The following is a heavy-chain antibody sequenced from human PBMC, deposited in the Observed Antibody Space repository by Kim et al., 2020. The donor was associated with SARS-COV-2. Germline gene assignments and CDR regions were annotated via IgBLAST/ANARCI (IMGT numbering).Heavy chain of an antibody. CDR1: GYTFTSYG. D-gene: IGHD3-22*01. Sequence: ASVKVSCKASGYTFTSYGISWVRQAPGQGLEWMGWISAYNGNTNYAQKLQGRVTMTTDTSTSTAYMELRSLRSDDTAVYYCARQPSHDPLLSRAYYYDSSGYGPWGQGTLVTVSS. J-gene: IGHJ5*02. CDR2: ISAYNGNT. CDR3: ARQPSHDPLLSRAYYYDSSGYGP. V-gene: IGHV1-18*04.